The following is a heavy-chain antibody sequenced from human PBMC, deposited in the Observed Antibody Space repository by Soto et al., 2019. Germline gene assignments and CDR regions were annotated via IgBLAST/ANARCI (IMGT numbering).Heavy chain of an antibody. Sequence: QVQLVQSGAEVKKPGASVKVSCKASGYTFTSYAMHWVRQAPGQRLEWMGWINAGNGNTKYSQKFQGRVTITRDTSASTAYMELSSLRSVDTAVYYCASDLGVAVARYYFDYWGQGTLVTVSS. CDR1: GYTFTSYA. J-gene: IGHJ4*02. D-gene: IGHD6-19*01. CDR2: INAGNGNT. V-gene: IGHV1-3*01. CDR3: ASDLGVAVARYYFDY.